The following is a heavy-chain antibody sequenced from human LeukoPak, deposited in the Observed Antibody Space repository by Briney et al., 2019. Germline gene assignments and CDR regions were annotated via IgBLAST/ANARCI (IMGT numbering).Heavy chain of an antibody. CDR2: IYYSGST. CDR1: GGSISSYY. J-gene: IGHJ4*02. Sequence: PSETLSLTCTVSGGSISSYYWSWIRQPPGKGLEWIGYIYYSGSTNYNPSLKSRVTISVDTSKNQFSLKLSSVTAADTAVYYCARGGRVANNYDGDFDYWGQGTLVTVSS. D-gene: IGHD5-24*01. CDR3: ARGGRVANNYDGDFDY. V-gene: IGHV4-59*12.